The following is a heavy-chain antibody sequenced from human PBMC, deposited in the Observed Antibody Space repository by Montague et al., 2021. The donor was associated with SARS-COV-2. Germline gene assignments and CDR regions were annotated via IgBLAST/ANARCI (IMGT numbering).Heavy chain of an antibody. CDR3: AREKPEYYDGPGVFDI. V-gene: IGHV3-53*01. CDR2: IYSGENK. Sequence: SRSLSFAASGFSVSSSYMNWVRQAPGKGLEWVSVIYSGENKYYADSVKGRFTISRDSSTNTLFLQMYSLRAEDTAVYYCAREKPEYYDGPGVFDIWGQGTMVTVSS. J-gene: IGHJ3*02. D-gene: IGHD3-22*01. CDR1: GFSVSSSY.